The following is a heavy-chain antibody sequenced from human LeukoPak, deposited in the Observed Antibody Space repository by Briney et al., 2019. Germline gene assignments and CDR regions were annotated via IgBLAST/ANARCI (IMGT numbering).Heavy chain of an antibody. Sequence: ASVTASFKASVYTFTDYYMNWVRQAPGQGLEWMGWINSDSGFTKYAQKFQGRVTMTRDTSITTVYMDLTRLTSDDTAVYYCARNFDMKGFDPWGQGTLVTVSS. CDR3: ARNFDMKGFDP. V-gene: IGHV1-2*02. CDR1: VYTFTDYY. CDR2: INSDSGFT. J-gene: IGHJ5*02. D-gene: IGHD3-9*01.